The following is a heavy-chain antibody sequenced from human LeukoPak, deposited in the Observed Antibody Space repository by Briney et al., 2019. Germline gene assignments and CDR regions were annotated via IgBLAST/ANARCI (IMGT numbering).Heavy chain of an antibody. CDR1: GGSVSSTTYY. Sequence: KPSETLSLTCTVSGGSVSSTTYYWSWIRQPPGKGLEWIGYIYYSGSTNYNPSLKSRVTISVDTSKNQFSLKLSSVTAADTAVYYCARHVRDSSGYPNWFDPWGQGTLVTVSS. V-gene: IGHV4-61*01. J-gene: IGHJ5*02. D-gene: IGHD3-22*01. CDR3: ARHVRDSSGYPNWFDP. CDR2: IYYSGST.